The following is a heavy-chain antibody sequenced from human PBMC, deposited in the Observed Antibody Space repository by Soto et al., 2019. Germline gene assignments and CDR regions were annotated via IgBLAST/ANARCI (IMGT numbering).Heavy chain of an antibody. CDR3: ARDVCGGDCRPAHYYYYYGMDV. V-gene: IGHV1-18*01. J-gene: IGHJ6*02. CDR1: GYTFTSYG. CDR2: ISAYNGNT. D-gene: IGHD2-21*02. Sequence: QVQLVQSGAEVKKPGASVKVSCKASGYTFTSYGISWVRQAPGQGLEWMGWISAYNGNTNYAQKLQGRVTMTTDTPTSNAYMGGGSLSSDDTAVYYCARDVCGGDCRPAHYYYYYGMDVWGQGTTVTVSS.